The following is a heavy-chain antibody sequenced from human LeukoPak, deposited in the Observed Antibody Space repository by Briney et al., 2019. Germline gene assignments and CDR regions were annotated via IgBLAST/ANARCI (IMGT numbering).Heavy chain of an antibody. Sequence: GESLKISCKGSGYSFTSYWIGWERQMPGKGLEWMGIIYPGDSDTRYSPSFQGQVTISADKSISTAYLQWSSLKASDTAMYYCARGGYYYDSSGSYYFDYWGQGTLVTVSS. CDR2: IYPGDSDT. CDR3: ARGGYYYDSSGSYYFDY. V-gene: IGHV5-51*01. D-gene: IGHD3-22*01. J-gene: IGHJ4*02. CDR1: GYSFTSYW.